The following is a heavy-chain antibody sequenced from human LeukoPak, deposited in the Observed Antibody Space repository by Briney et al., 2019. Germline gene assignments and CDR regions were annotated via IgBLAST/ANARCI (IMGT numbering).Heavy chain of an antibody. J-gene: IGHJ4*02. CDR1: GESFSGYY. CDR3: ARGDYYFDY. CDR2: IIHSGST. D-gene: IGHD2-21*02. V-gene: IGHV4-34*01. Sequence: SETLSLTCTVYGESFSGYYWSWIRQPPGEGLEWIGEIIHSGSTDYNPSLKSRVTISVDTSNNQFSLKLTSVTAADTAVYYCARGDYYFDYWGQGTLVTVSS.